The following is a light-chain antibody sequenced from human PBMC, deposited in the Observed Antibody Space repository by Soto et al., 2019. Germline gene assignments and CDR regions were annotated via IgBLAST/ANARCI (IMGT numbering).Light chain of an antibody. V-gene: IGKV3-11*01. CDR2: GAS. CDR1: QSVSDY. J-gene: IGKJ4*01. Sequence: EITLTQSPGTVSLSPGERATLSCRASQSVSDYLAWYQQKAGQPPRVLIYGASNRATDIPARFSGSGSGTDFTLTINWLEPEDSAVYYCQQRSKLPRTFCGGTKVDIK. CDR3: QQRSKLPRT.